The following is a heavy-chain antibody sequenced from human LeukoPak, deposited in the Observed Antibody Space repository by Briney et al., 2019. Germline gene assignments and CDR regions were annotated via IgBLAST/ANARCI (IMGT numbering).Heavy chain of an antibody. V-gene: IGHV3-74*01. Sequence: GGSLRLSCAASGFTFSGYWMHWARQSPGKGLVWVSCINGDGSDTRYAGSVKGRFTISRDNAKNTLYLQMNSLRVEDTAVYYCARDPRNKGFDPWGQGTLVTVSS. D-gene: IGHD1/OR15-1a*01. CDR2: INGDGSDT. CDR1: GFTFSGYW. J-gene: IGHJ5*02. CDR3: ARDPRNKGFDP.